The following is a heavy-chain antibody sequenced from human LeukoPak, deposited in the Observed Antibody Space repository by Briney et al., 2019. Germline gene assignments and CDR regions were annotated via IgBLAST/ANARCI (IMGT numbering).Heavy chain of an antibody. V-gene: IGHV1-2*02. CDR2: INPNSGGT. Sequence: ASVKVSCKASGYTFTGYYMHWVRQAPGQGLKWMGWINPNSGGTNYVQKFQGRVTMTRDTSISTAYTELSRLRSDDTAVYYCARDQNYCSSTSCFYYYYYGMDVWGQGTTVTVSS. CDR3: ARDQNYCSSTSCFYYYYYGMDV. J-gene: IGHJ6*02. D-gene: IGHD2-2*01. CDR1: GYTFTGYY.